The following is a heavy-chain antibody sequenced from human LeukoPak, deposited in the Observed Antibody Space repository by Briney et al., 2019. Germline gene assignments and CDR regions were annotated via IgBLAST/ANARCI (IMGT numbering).Heavy chain of an antibody. D-gene: IGHD5-24*01. CDR2: IYYSGYT. V-gene: IGHV4-39*07. J-gene: IGHJ6*02. Sequence: PSETLSLTCTVSGGSISSNSYYWDWIRQPPGKGLEWIGSIYYSGYTYYNPSLKSRVTISVDTSKNQFSLKLSSVTAADTAVYYCARDVRDGSAAFYYFYYSLDVWGQGTTVTVSS. CDR1: GGSISSNSYY. CDR3: ARDVRDGSAAFYYFYYSLDV.